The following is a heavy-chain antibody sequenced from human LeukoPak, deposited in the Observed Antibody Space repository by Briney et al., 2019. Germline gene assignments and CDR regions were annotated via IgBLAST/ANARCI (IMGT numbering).Heavy chain of an antibody. CDR3: ARDDRYTSWN. D-gene: IGHD5-18*01. CDR1: GFTFSSYC. CDR2: IKKYGREI. V-gene: IGHV3-7*05. J-gene: IGHJ4*02. Sequence: GGSLRLSCSGYGFTFSSYCLSWVRPGPGKGLVWVANIKKYGREIYCVDSVRRRFTISRDNAKSSLYLQMNSLRAEDTAVYDCARDDRYTSWNWGQGTLVTVSS.